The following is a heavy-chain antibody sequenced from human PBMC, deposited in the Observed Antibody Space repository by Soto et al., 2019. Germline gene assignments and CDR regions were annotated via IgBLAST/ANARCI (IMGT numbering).Heavy chain of an antibody. CDR2: IYYSGST. Sequence: QLQLQESGPGLVKPSETLSLTCTVSGGSISSSSYYWGWIRQPPGKGLEWIGSIYYSGSTYYNPSLKSRVTISVDTSKNQFSLKRSSVTAADTAVYYCARHEIREPSPRARAHDYWGQGTLVTVSS. CDR3: ARHEIREPSPRARAHDY. V-gene: IGHV4-39*01. D-gene: IGHD1-26*01. CDR1: GGSISSSSYY. J-gene: IGHJ4*02.